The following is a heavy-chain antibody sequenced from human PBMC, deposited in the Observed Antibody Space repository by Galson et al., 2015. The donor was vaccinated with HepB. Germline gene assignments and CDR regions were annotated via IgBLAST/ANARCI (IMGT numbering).Heavy chain of an antibody. D-gene: IGHD3-16*01. J-gene: IGHJ5*02. CDR2: IYYSGST. CDR3: ARAPWITRVFDP. Sequence: SETLSLTCTVSGGLISSSNYFWGWIRQPPGKGLEWIGSIYYSGSTYYNPSLKSRVTISVDTSKNQFSLKLSSVTAAATAVYYCARAPWITRVFDPWGQGTLVTVSS. CDR1: GGLISSSNYF. V-gene: IGHV4-39*07.